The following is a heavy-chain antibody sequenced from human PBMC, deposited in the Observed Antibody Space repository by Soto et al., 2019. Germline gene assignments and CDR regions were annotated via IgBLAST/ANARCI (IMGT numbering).Heavy chain of an antibody. V-gene: IGHV3-23*01. CDR3: AKDRTGYYDSSGYYPDAFDI. D-gene: IGHD3-22*01. J-gene: IGHJ3*02. CDR2: ISGSGGST. CDR1: GFTFSSYA. Sequence: PGGSLRLSCAASGFTFSSYAMSWVRQAPGKGLEWVSAISGSGGSTYYADSVKGRFTISRDNSKNTPYLQMNSLRAEDTAVYYCAKDRTGYYDSSGYYPDAFDIWGQGTMVTVSS.